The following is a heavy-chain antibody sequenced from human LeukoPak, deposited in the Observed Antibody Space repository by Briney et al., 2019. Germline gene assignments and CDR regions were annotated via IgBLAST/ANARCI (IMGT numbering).Heavy chain of an antibody. J-gene: IGHJ6*04. CDR2: ISSSSTTI. CDR3: AELGITMIGGV. Sequence: GGSLRLSCVASGFTFSSYEMNWVRQAPGKGLEWVSYISSSSTTIHYADSVKGRFTISRDNAKNSLYLQMNSLRAEDTAVYYCAELGITMIGGVWGKGTTVTISS. V-gene: IGHV3-48*03. CDR1: GFTFSSYE. D-gene: IGHD3-10*02.